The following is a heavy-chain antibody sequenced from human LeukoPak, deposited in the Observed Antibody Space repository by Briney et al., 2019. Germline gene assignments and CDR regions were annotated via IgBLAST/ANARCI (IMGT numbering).Heavy chain of an antibody. V-gene: IGHV4-59*01. J-gene: IGHJ4*02. CDR2: ISYSGST. CDR3: ARAASSWSLDY. CDR1: GVSISSYY. Sequence: SETLSLTCTVSGVSISSYYWSWIRQPPGKGLEWIGYISYSGSTNYSPSLKSRVTISADTSKNQFSLKLSSVTAADTAVYYCARAASSWSLDYWGQGTLVTVSS. D-gene: IGHD6-13*01.